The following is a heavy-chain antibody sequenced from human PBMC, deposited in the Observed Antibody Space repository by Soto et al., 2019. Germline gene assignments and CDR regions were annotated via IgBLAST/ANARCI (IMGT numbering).Heavy chain of an antibody. V-gene: IGHV1-3*01. CDR3: ARGLAADGA. CDR1: GYTFTHYA. CDR2: INAGSGNT. J-gene: IGHJ5*02. Sequence: QVQLVQSGAEVKKPGASVKVSCTASGYTFTHYAIHWVRHAPGQRLEWMGFINAGSGNTKYSQTFQVRLTFTKDTSASTAYRDLSSLRSEDTSIYYCARGLAADGAWGQGTLVTVSS. D-gene: IGHD6-13*01.